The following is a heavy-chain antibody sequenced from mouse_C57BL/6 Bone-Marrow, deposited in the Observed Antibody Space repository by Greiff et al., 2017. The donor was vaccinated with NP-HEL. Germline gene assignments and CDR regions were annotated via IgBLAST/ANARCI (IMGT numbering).Heavy chain of an antibody. Sequence: QVQLKESGPGILQSSQTLSLTCSFSGFSLSTSGMGVSWIRQPSGKGLEWLAHIYWDDDKRYNPSLKSRLTISKDTSRNQVFLKITSVDTADTATYYCARRVITTVVAKDWYFDVWGTGTTVTVSS. D-gene: IGHD1-1*01. V-gene: IGHV8-12*01. J-gene: IGHJ1*03. CDR2: IYWDDDK. CDR3: ARRVITTVVAKDWYFDV. CDR1: GFSLSTSGMG.